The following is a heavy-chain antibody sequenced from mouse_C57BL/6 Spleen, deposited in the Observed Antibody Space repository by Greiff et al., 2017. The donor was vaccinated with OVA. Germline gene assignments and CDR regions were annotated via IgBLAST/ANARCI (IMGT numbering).Heavy chain of an antibody. CDR1: GFTFSSYA. D-gene: IGHD2-4*01. CDR3: AGVYYDYGDYYAMDY. CDR2: ISDGGSYT. Sequence: EVQRVESGGGLVKPGGSLKLSCAASGFTFSSYAMSWVRQTPEKRLEWVATISDGGSYTYYPDNVKGRFTISRDNAKNNLYLQMSHLKSEDTAMYYCAGVYYDYGDYYAMDYWGQGTSVTVSS. J-gene: IGHJ4*01. V-gene: IGHV5-4*01.